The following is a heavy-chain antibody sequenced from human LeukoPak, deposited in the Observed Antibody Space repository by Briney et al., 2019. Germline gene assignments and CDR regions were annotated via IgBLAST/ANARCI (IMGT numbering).Heavy chain of an antibody. CDR2: IYYSGST. CDR3: ASTGYYDSSGYYSPNYFNY. D-gene: IGHD3-22*01. J-gene: IGHJ4*02. V-gene: IGHV4-31*11. Sequence: PSETLSLTCAVSGGSISSGGYSWSWIRQHPGKGLEWIGYIYYSGSTYYNPSLKSRVTISVDTSKNQFSLKLSSVTAADTAVYYCASTGYYDSSGYYSPNYFNYWGQGTLVTVSS. CDR1: GGSISSGGYS.